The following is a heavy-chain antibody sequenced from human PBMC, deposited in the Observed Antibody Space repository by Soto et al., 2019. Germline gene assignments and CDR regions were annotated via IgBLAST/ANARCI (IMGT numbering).Heavy chain of an antibody. CDR2: INHSGTT. CDR3: ARVSGQLSIRSNWFDP. D-gene: IGHD1-1*01. CDR1: SGSLSGYY. V-gene: IGHV4-34*01. Sequence: QVQLQQWGAGLLKPSETLSLTCAVYSGSLSGYYWSWIRQPPGKGLEWSGEINHSGTTNYNPSLNSRVTISVDTSKNQFSLNLSSVTAADTAVYYCARVSGQLSIRSNWFDPWGQGTLVTVSS. J-gene: IGHJ5*02.